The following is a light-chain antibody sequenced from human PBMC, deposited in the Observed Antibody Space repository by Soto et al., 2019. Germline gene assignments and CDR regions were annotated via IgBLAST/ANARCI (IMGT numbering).Light chain of an antibody. J-gene: IGKJ2*01. CDR1: HSISVW. V-gene: IGKV1-5*03. CDR3: QQYYTYPYT. Sequence: DIEMTQPHYTLCSSVGDRVTINFRAGHSISVWLAWYQQKPGKAPKLLIYQASTLESGVPSRFSGRGSGTDFTLTISSLQLDDFATYYCQQYYTYPYTFGQGTKVDIK. CDR2: QAS.